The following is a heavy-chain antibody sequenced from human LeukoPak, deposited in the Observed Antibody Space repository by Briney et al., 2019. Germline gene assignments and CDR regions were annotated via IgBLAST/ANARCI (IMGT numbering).Heavy chain of an antibody. D-gene: IGHD2-21*02. V-gene: IGHV3-23*01. CDR2: ISGSGDST. CDR3: AKDRLLNCRGDCYIFDY. J-gene: IGHJ4*02. Sequence: GGSLRLSCVASGFTLRSYVMNWVRQTPGKGLEWVSSISGSGDSTFYADSVKGRYSISRDNSKNTLYLQVNGLRTEDTAVYYCAKDRLLNCRGDCYIFDYWGQGTVVTVSS. CDR1: GFTLRSYV.